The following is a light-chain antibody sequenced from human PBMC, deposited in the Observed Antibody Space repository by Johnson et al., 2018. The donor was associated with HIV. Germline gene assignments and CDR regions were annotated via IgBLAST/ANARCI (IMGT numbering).Light chain of an antibody. CDR2: ANN. J-gene: IGLJ1*01. Sequence: QSVLTQPPSVSAAPGQKVTISCSGSSSNIGNNFVSWYQQLPGTAPKLLIYANNKRPSGIADRFSGSKSGTSATMGITGLQPGDEADYYCGTWDNGLSIGYVFRTGTKVTVL. V-gene: IGLV1-51*02. CDR1: SSNIGNNF. CDR3: GTWDNGLSIGYV.